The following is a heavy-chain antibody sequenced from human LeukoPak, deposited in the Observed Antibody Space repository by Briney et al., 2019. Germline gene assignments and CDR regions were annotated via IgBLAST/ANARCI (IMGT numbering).Heavy chain of an antibody. V-gene: IGHV3-9*01. J-gene: IGHJ4*02. CDR2: ISWNSGSI. CDR1: GFTFDDYA. CDR3: ARHYDSSGYYYVLRSFDY. D-gene: IGHD3-22*01. Sequence: GGSLRLSCAASGFTFDDYAMHWVRQAPGKGLEWVSGISWNSGSIGYADSVKGRFTISRDNAKNSLYLQMNSLRAEDTAVYYCARHYDSSGYYYVLRSFDYWGQGTLVTVSS.